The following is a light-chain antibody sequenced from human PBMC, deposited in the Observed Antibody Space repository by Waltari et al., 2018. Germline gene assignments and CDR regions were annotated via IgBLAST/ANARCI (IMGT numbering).Light chain of an antibody. CDR1: QGISSY. CDR2: AAS. J-gene: IGKJ4*01. V-gene: IGKV1-8*01. Sequence: AIRMTQSPSSLSASTGDRVTITCRASQGISSYLAWYQQKPGKAPKLLFYAASTLQSGVPSRFSGSGSGTDFTLTISCLQSEDFATYYCQQYYSYPPTFGGGTKVEIK. CDR3: QQYYSYPPT.